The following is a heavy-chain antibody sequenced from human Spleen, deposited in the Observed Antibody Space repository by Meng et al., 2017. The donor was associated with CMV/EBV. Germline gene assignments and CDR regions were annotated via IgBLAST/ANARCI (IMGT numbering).Heavy chain of an antibody. CDR2: ISFDGTTK. J-gene: IGHJ4*02. D-gene: IGHD3-3*01. Sequence: GESLKISCAASGFRFGDYSMHWVRQAPGKGLEWVAVISFDGTTKYYADSVRGRSAISRDNSENTLYLQMNTLRTEDSAVYYCASAYDFSWKVPDYWGQGTLVTVSS. CDR1: GFRFGDYS. CDR3: ASAYDFSWKVPDY. V-gene: IGHV3-30*03.